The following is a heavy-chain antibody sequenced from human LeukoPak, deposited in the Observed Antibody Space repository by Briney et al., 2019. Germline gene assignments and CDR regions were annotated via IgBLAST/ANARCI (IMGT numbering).Heavy chain of an antibody. CDR3: ASGGVYDSSGYFDY. D-gene: IGHD3-22*01. J-gene: IGHJ4*02. CDR1: GGTFSSYA. Sequence: GSSVKVSCKASGGTFSSYAISWVRQAPGQGLERMGRIIPILGIANYAQKFQGRVTITADKSTSTAYMELSSLRSEDTAVYYCASGGVYDSSGYFDYWGQGTLVTVSS. V-gene: IGHV1-69*04. CDR2: IIPILGIA.